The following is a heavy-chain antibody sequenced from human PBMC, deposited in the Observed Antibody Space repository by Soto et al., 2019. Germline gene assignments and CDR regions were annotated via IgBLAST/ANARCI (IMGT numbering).Heavy chain of an antibody. CDR3: ARGGYCSGGSCYCDD. D-gene: IGHD2-15*01. CDR1: GFTFSSYA. V-gene: IGHV3-64*01. Sequence: GGSLRLSCAASGFTFSSYAMHWVRQAPGKGLEYVSAISSNGGSTYYANSVKGRFTSPRDNSKNTRYLQMVSLRAEDMVVSYCARGGYCSGGSCYCDDWGQGPLVIGSS. CDR2: ISSNGGST. J-gene: IGHJ4*02.